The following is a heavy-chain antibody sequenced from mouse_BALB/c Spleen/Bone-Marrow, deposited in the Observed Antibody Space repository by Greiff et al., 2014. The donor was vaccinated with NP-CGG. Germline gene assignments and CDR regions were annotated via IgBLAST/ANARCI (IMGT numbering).Heavy chain of an antibody. CDR3: ARRGGYDDYYFAY. CDR2: IYPGSDST. CDR1: GYTFTSYW. J-gene: IGHJ2*02. Sequence: KMSCKASGYTFTSYWMPWVKQRPGQGLDWIGDIYPGSDSTNYNEPFKSKATLTVDTSSSTAYMQLSSLTAEDSAVYYCARRGGYDDYYFAYWCQGISPPVAS. D-gene: IGHD2-2*01. V-gene: IGHV1-55*01.